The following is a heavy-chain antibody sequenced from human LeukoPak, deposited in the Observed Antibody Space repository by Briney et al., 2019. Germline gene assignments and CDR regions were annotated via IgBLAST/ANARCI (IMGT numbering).Heavy chain of an antibody. D-gene: IGHD2-21*01. V-gene: IGHV3-48*01. CDR2: ISSSSSTI. CDR1: GGSISSYY. J-gene: IGHJ4*02. Sequence: PSETLSLTCTVSGGSISSYYWSWVRQAPGKGLEWVSYISSSSSTIYYADSVKGRFTISRDNAKNSLYLQMNSLRAEDTAVYYCARGGVYCGGDCFDYWGQGTLVTVSS. CDR3: ARGGVYCGGDCFDY.